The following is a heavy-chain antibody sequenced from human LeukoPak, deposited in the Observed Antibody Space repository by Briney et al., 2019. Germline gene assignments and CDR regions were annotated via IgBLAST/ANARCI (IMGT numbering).Heavy chain of an antibody. CDR2: IYPGDSNT. J-gene: IGHJ4*02. Sequence: GESLKISCKGSGYSFTTYWIGWVRQMPGKGLEWMGIIYPGDSNTRYSPSFQGQVTISADKSISTAYLQWSSLRASDTAMYYCSRHRGYDFWSGFYYFDYWGQGTLVTVSS. D-gene: IGHD3-3*01. V-gene: IGHV5-51*01. CDR3: SRHRGYDFWSGFYYFDY. CDR1: GYSFTTYW.